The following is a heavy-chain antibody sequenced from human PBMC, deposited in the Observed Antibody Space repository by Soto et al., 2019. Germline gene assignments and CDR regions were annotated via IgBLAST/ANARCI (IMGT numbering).Heavy chain of an antibody. CDR2: IHYSGST. V-gene: IGHV4-59*01. CDR1: GGFISSFY. Sequence: PSETLSLTCTVSGGFISSFYWSWIRQPPGKGLEWIGYIHYSGSTKYNPFLKSRVTMSVDTSKNQFSLKMSSVTAADTAVYYCARSTMRFLEWWVFDYWGQGTLVTVS. J-gene: IGHJ4*02. CDR3: ARSTMRFLEWWVFDY. D-gene: IGHD3-3*01.